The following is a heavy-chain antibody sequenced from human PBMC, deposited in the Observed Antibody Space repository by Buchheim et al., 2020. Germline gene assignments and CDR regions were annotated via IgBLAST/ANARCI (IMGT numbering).Heavy chain of an antibody. CDR2: ISGNDGST. Sequence: EVQLLESGGGLVQPGGSLRLSCAASGFTFSSDAMSWVRQAPGKGLEWVSAISGNDGSTYYADSVKGRFTISRDNSKNKLNLPMNSMRDEDTAVYYCAKAAPRGYNWNYVAYYYGMDVWGQGTT. CDR3: AKAAPRGYNWNYVAYYYGMDV. V-gene: IGHV3-23*01. CDR1: GFTFSSDA. D-gene: IGHD1-7*01. J-gene: IGHJ6*02.